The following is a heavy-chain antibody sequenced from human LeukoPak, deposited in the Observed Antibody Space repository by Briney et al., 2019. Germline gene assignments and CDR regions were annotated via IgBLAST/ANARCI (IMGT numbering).Heavy chain of an antibody. CDR1: GFTFSNYN. D-gene: IGHD3-9*01. Sequence: PGGSLRLSCAASGFTFSNYNMNWVRQAPGKGLEWVSSIRSSATYVYYADSVKGRFTISRDNAKNSLYLQMNSLRAEDTAVYYCARGGFDWLLFNYYYYMDVWGKGTTVTISS. V-gene: IGHV3-21*01. CDR3: ARGGFDWLLFNYYYYMDV. CDR2: IRSSATYV. J-gene: IGHJ6*03.